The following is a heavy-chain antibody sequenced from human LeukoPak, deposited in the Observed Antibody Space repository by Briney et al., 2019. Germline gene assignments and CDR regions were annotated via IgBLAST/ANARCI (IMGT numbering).Heavy chain of an antibody. CDR2: ISGFNT. Sequence: HPGGSLRLSCTTSGFAFSNYAMNWARQAPGKGPEWVSGISGFNTYYADSVKGRFTIFRDNSKNVLYLQMDRLRAEDTAVYSCAKDVCTSPRCLLYFDSWGQGTLVTVSS. J-gene: IGHJ4*02. CDR1: GFAFSNYA. D-gene: IGHD2-8*01. CDR3: AKDVCTSPRCLLYFDS. V-gene: IGHV3-23*01.